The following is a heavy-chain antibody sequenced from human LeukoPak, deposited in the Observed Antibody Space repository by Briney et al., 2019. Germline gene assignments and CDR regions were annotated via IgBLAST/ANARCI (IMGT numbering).Heavy chain of an antibody. V-gene: IGHV5-51*01. CDR2: IYPGYSDA. D-gene: IGHD6-13*01. CDR3: VRFALTSSLDH. Sequence: GESPKISCKISGDKLTNNWIGWVRQVPGKGLEWMGLIYPGYSDAKYSPSFQGQVTLSVDASISTAYLQLSGLRASDTAIYYCVRFALTSSLDHWGQGTLVTVSS. CDR1: GDKLTNNW. J-gene: IGHJ5*02.